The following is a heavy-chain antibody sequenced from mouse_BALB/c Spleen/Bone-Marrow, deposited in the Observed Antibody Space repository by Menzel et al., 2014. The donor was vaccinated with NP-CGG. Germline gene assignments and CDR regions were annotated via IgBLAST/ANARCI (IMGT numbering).Heavy chain of an antibody. V-gene: IGHV14-3*02. CDR2: IDPANGNT. J-gene: IGHJ3*01. CDR1: GFNIKDTY. Sequence: EVHLVESGAELVKPGASVKLSCTASGFNIKDTYMHWVKQRPEQGLEWIGRIDPANGNTKYDPKFQGKATITADTSSNTAYLQLSSLTSEDTAVYYCAGGRMITDWGQGTLVTVSA. CDR3: AGGRMITD. D-gene: IGHD2-4*01.